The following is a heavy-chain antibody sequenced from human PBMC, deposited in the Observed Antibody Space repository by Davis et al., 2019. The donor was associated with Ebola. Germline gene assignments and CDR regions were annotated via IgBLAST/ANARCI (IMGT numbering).Heavy chain of an antibody. CDR1: GFTFTFYA. V-gene: IGHV3-64*04. CDR2: INSNGITP. D-gene: IGHD3-10*01. J-gene: IGHJ6*02. CDR3: ARYGSGGDYSMDV. Sequence: GESLKISCSASGFTFTFYAMHWVRQAPGTGLEYISGINSNGITPYYADSVKGRFTISRDNAKNSLYLQMNSLRAEDTAVYYCARYGSGGDYSMDVWGQGTTVTVSS.